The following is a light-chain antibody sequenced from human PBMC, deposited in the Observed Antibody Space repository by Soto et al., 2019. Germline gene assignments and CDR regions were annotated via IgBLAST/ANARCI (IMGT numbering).Light chain of an antibody. J-gene: IGLJ3*02. V-gene: IGLV2-14*01. Sequence: QSALTQPASVSGSPGQSITISCTGTSSDVGGYNYVSWYQQHPGKAPKLMIYDVSNRPSGVSNRFSGSKSGNTASLTISGLQAEDEAGFYCSLYTSSSTLVFGGCTKLTVL. CDR2: DVS. CDR3: SLYTSSSTLV. CDR1: SSDVGGYNY.